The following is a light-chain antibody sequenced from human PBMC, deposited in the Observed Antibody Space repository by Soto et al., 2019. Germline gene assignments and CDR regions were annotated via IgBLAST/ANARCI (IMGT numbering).Light chain of an antibody. J-gene: IGLJ2*01. CDR3: AAWDDSLNGVV. CDR2: SNY. V-gene: IGLV1-44*01. CDR1: SSNIGSNT. Sequence: QSVLTQPPSASGTPGQRVTISCSGSSSNIGSNTVNWYQQLPGTAPKLLIYSNYQRPSGVPDRFSGSKSVTSGSLAISGLQSEDEADYYCAAWDDSLNGVVFGGGTKLTVL.